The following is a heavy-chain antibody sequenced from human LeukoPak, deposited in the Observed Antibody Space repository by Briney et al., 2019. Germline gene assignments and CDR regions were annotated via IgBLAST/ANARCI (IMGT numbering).Heavy chain of an antibody. CDR2: IYYSGST. J-gene: IGHJ4*02. Sequence: PSETLSLTCAVYGGSFSGYYWSWIRQPPGKGLEWIGYIYYSGSTNYNPSLKSRVTISVDTSKNQFSLKLSSVTAADTAVYYCARHKIEYSSSSPFDYWGQGTLVTVSS. D-gene: IGHD6-6*01. CDR3: ARHKIEYSSSSPFDY. V-gene: IGHV4-59*08. CDR1: GGSFSGYY.